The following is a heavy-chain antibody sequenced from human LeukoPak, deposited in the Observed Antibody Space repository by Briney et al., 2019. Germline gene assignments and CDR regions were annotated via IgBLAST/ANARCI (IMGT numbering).Heavy chain of an antibody. CDR3: ARDGYCSGGSCYGRF. Sequence: SVKVSCKASGGTFSSYAISWVRQAPGQGHEWMGGIIPIFGTANYAQKFQGRVTITTDESTSTAYMELSSLRSEDTAVYYCARDGYCSGGSCYGRFWGQGTLVTVSS. D-gene: IGHD2-15*01. V-gene: IGHV1-69*05. J-gene: IGHJ4*02. CDR1: GGTFSSYA. CDR2: IIPIFGTA.